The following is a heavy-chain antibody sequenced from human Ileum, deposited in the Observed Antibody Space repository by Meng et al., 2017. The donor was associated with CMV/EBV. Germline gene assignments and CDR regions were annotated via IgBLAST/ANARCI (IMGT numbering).Heavy chain of an antibody. CDR3: AREAKYCTSTSCYGIFDY. D-gene: IGHD2-2*01. CDR2: INPSDGST. V-gene: IGHV1-46*01. J-gene: IGHJ4*02. CDR1: GYTFTSYY. Sequence: ASVKVSCNASGYTFTSYYMHWVRQAPGQGLEWMAIINPSDGSTTYAQRFQGRVTMTRDTSTSTVYMELSSLRSEDTAVYYCAREAKYCTSTSCYGIFDYWGQGTLVTVSS.